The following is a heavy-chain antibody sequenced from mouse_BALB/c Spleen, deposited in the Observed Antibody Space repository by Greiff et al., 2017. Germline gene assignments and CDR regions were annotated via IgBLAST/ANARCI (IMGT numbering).Heavy chain of an antibody. Sequence: VQGVESGPGLVAPSQSLSITCTVSGFSLTSYGVHWVRQPPGKGLEWLGVIWAGGSTNYNSALMSRLSISKDNSKSQVFLKMNILQTDDTAMYYGARGTYYRYDGFAYWGQGTLVTVSA. D-gene: IGHD2-14*01. V-gene: IGHV2-9*02. J-gene: IGHJ3*01. CDR1: GFSLTSYG. CDR3: ARGTYYRYDGFAY. CDR2: IWAGGST.